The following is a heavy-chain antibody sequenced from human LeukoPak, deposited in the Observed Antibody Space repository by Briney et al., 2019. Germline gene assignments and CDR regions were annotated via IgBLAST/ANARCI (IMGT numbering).Heavy chain of an antibody. Sequence: PGGSLRLSCAASGFTFSSYEMNWVRQAPGKGLEWVSYISSSGSTIYYANSVKGRFTISRDNAKNSLYLQMHSLRAEDTAVYYCGTFRWGYSYGRFDYWGQGTLVTVSS. CDR2: ISSSGSTI. CDR3: GTFRWGYSYGRFDY. V-gene: IGHV3-48*03. D-gene: IGHD5-18*01. CDR1: GFTFSSYE. J-gene: IGHJ4*02.